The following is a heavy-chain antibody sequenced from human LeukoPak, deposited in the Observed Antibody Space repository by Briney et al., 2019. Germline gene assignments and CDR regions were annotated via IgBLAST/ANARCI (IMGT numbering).Heavy chain of an antibody. CDR2: ISGSRGST. CDR3: ASLGAQDAFDI. J-gene: IGHJ3*02. CDR1: GLTFKSYA. D-gene: IGHD1-26*01. Sequence: GGSLRLSCAASGLTFKSYAMSWVRQAPGKGLEWVSGISGSRGSTYYADSVKGRFTISRDNSKNTLYLQMNTLRAADTAVYYCASLGAQDAFDIWGQGTMVTVSS. V-gene: IGHV3-23*01.